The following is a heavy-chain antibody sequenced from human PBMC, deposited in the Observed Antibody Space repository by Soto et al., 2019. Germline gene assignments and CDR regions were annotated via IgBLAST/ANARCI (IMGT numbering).Heavy chain of an antibody. V-gene: IGHV1-18*01. CDR2: ISAYSGNT. D-gene: IGHD6-19*01. CDR3: ARGRRAVASGMAFDI. J-gene: IGHJ3*02. Sequence: ASVKVSCKASGYTFTSYGISWVRQAPGQGLEWMGWISAYSGNTNYAQKLQGRVTMTTDTSTSTAYMELRSLRSDDTAVYYCARGRRAVASGMAFDIWGQGTMVTVSS. CDR1: GYTFTSYG.